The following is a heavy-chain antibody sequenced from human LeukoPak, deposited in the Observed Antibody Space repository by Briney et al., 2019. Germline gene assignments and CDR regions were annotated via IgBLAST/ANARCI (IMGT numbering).Heavy chain of an antibody. CDR2: IYYSGST. CDR3: ARRVRDILTGYYPANVDY. CDR1: GGSISGYY. Sequence: SETLSLTCTVSGGSISGYYWSWIRQPPGKGLEWSGSIYYSGSTYYNPSLKSRVTISVDTSKNQLSLKLSSVTAADTAVYYCARRVRDILTGYYPANVDYWGQGTLVTVSS. D-gene: IGHD3-9*01. J-gene: IGHJ4*02. V-gene: IGHV4-39*01.